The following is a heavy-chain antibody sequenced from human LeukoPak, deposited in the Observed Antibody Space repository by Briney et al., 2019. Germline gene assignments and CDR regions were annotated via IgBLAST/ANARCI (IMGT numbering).Heavy chain of an antibody. CDR2: ISWNSGSI. CDR3: ASCFGYYYYGMDV. D-gene: IGHD2-21*01. J-gene: IGHJ6*02. CDR1: GFTFDDYA. V-gene: IGHV3-9*01. Sequence: GGSLRLSCAASGFTFDDYAMHWVRQAPGKGLERVSGISWNSGSIGYADSVKGRFTISRDNAKNSLYLQMNSLRAEDTAVYYCASCFGYYYYGMDVWGQGTTVTVSS.